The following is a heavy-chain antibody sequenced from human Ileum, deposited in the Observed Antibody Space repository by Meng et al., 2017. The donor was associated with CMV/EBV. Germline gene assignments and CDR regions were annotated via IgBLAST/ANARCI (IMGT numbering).Heavy chain of an antibody. J-gene: IGHJ6*02. CDR2: IKQDGSQK. D-gene: IGHD2-2*01. CDR1: GFTFTYYY. Sequence: GESLKISCAASGFTFTYYYMSWVRQAPGKGLEWVANIKQDGSQKYYVDSVKGRFTISRDNAKNSLDLQMNSLRAEDTAVYYCARESKKRGIVVVPAAKNYGMDVWGQGTTVTVSS. CDR3: ARESKKRGIVVVPAAKNYGMDV. V-gene: IGHV3-7*01.